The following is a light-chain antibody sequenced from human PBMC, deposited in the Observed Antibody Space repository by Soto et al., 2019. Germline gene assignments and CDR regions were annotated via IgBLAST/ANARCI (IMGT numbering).Light chain of an antibody. CDR2: GNN. CDR3: AAWDDTLNGYV. CDR1: SSNIGSNT. V-gene: IGLV1-44*01. Sequence: VLTQPPSASGTPGQRVTISCSGSSSNIGSNTVDWYQQLPGTAPKLLIYGNNQRPSGVPDRFSGSKSGTSASLAISGLQSEDEADYYCAAWDDTLNGYVFATELNFTVL. J-gene: IGLJ1*01.